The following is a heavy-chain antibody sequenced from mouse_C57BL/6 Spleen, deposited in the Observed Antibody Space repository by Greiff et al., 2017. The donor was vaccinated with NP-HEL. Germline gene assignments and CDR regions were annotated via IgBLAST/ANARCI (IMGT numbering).Heavy chain of an antibody. J-gene: IGHJ4*01. V-gene: IGHV1-59*01. CDR2: IDPSDSYT. Sequence: VQLQQPGAELVRPGTSVKLSCKASGYTFTSYWMHWVKQRPGQGLEWIGVIDPSDSYTNYNQKFKGKATLTVDTSSSTAYMQLSSLTSEDSAVYYCARDWDPAMDYWGQGTSVTVSS. D-gene: IGHD4-1*01. CDR3: ARDWDPAMDY. CDR1: GYTFTSYW.